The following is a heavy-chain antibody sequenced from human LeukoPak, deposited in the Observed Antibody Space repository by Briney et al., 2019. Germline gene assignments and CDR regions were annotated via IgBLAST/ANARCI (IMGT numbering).Heavy chain of an antibody. V-gene: IGHV5-10-1*01. CDR1: GYRFTSYW. J-gene: IGHJ4*02. D-gene: IGHD5-18*01. CDR3: VRHNNYALDY. Sequence: GESLRISCKGSGYRFTSYWISWVRQMPGKGLEWMGRIDPSDSYTNYSPSFQGHLTISADKSISTAYLQWRGLKASDTAMYYCVRHNNYALDYWGQGTLVTVSS. CDR2: IDPSDSYT.